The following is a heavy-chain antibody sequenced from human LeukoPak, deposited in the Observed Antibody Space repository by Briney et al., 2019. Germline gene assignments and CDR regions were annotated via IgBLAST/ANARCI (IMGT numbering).Heavy chain of an antibody. CDR2: INHSGST. V-gene: IGHV4-34*01. J-gene: IGHJ4*02. CDR3: ASGPPYPDY. CDR1: GGSFSGYY. Sequence: PSETLSLTCAVYGGSFSGYYWSWIRQPPGKGLEWIGEINHSGSTNYNPSLKSRVTMSVDTSKNQFSLKLSSVTAADTAVYYCASGPPYPDYWGQGTLVTVSS.